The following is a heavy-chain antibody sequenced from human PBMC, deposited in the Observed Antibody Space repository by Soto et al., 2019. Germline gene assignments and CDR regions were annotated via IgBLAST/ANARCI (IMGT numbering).Heavy chain of an antibody. CDR1: GFTFSSYA. D-gene: IGHD6-13*01. CDR3: ARAPHSNSWYSYYYYIAL. V-gene: IGHV3-23*01. CDR2: ISGSAAST. J-gene: IGHJ6*03. Sequence: GGSLRLSCAASGFTFSSYAMSWVRQVPGKGLEWVSSISGSAASTYYADSVKGRFTISRDNSNNTLYLALNSLRAEDTAVYYCARAPHSNSWYSYYYYIALWGKGTTVTVSS.